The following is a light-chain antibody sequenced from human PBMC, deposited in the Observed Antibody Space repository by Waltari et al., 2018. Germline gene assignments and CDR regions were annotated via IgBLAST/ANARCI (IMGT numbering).Light chain of an antibody. J-gene: IGKJ1*01. V-gene: IGKV1-9*01. CDR2: AAS. CDR1: QGIYSY. Sequence: DIQLTQSPSFLSASVRDRVTITCRASQGIYSYLGWYQQKPGKAPKLLIYAASTLHSGVPSRFSGSGSGTEFTLTISRLQPEDFATYYCQQLNNYPPWTFGQGTKVEIK. CDR3: QQLNNYPPWT.